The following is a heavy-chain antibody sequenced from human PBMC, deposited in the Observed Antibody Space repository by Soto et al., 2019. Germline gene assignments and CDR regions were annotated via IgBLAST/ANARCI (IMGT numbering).Heavy chain of an antibody. CDR2: IYHSGST. J-gene: IGHJ6*02. V-gene: IGHV4-4*02. D-gene: IGHD2-2*01. CDR1: GGSISSSNW. Sequence: QVQLQESGPGLVKPSGTLSLTCAVSGGSISSSNWWSWVRQPPGKGLEWIGEIYHSGSTNYNPSLQSGVTRSVDKSKTQFSLKLSSVTAADTAVYYCARVVGGYYYGMDVWGQGTTVTVSS. CDR3: ARVVGGYYYGMDV.